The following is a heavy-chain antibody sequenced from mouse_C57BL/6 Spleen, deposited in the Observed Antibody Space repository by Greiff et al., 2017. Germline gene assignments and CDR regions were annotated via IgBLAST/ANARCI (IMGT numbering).Heavy chain of an antibody. CDR2: IWRGGST. V-gene: IGHV2-5*01. D-gene: IGHD3-2*02. CDR1: GFSLTSYG. Sequence: QVQLQQSGPGLVQPSQSLSITCTVSGFSLTSYGVHWVRQSPGKGLEWLGVIWRGGSTDYNAAFMSRLSITKDNSKSQVFFKMNSLQADDTAIYYCAKNPGELSTYAMDYWGQGTSVTVSS. J-gene: IGHJ4*01. CDR3: AKNPGELSTYAMDY.